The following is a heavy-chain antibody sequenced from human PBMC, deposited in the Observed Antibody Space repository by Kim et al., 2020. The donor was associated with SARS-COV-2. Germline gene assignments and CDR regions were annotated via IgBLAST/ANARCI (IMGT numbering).Heavy chain of an antibody. D-gene: IGHD3-9*01. CDR2: GI. CDR3: ARIIYMTGDY. Sequence: GIYYVKDGTGRFSVSRDNAKNSVYLRMSSLRAEDTAVYYWARIIYMTGDYWGQGTLVTVSS. V-gene: IGHV3-7*03. J-gene: IGHJ4*02.